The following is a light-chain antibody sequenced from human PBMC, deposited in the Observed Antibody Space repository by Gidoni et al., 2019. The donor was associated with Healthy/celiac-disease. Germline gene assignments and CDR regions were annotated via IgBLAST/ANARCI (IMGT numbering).Light chain of an antibody. V-gene: IGKV3-15*01. Sequence: EIVMTQSPATLSVSPGERATLSCRASQSVSSNLAWYQQKPGQAPRLLIYGASTRATGIPARFSGSGSGTEFTLTISSLQSEDFAVYYCQQYNNWPPRITFXGXTKVEIK. J-gene: IGKJ4*01. CDR2: GAS. CDR1: QSVSSN. CDR3: QQYNNWPPRIT.